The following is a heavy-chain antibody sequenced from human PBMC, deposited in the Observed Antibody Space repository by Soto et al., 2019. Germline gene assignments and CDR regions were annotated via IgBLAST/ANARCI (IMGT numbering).Heavy chain of an antibody. Sequence: THVLTCTVSGGSIRSGGCYWSWIRQHPGKGLEWIGYIYYSGSTYYNPSLKSRVTISVDTSKNQFSLKLSSVTAAVTAVYYCARDPGGYSGYDSWGQGTLVTVSS. CDR1: GGSIRSGGCY. CDR2: IYYSGST. V-gene: IGHV4-31*03. D-gene: IGHD5-12*01. CDR3: ARDPGGYSGYDS. J-gene: IGHJ5*02.